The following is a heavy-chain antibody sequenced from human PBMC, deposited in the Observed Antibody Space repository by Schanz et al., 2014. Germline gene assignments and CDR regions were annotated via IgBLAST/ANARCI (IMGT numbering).Heavy chain of an antibody. CDR3: AKARRKSNCSGGRCFHYSYYGMDV. D-gene: IGHD2-15*01. V-gene: IGHV3-11*03. Sequence: VQLLESGGGLVRPGGSLRLSCAASGFTFSNYAMSWVRQAPGKGLEWVSDISSGSSYANYADSVKGRFSISRDNAKNSLFLQMNSLRAEDTAVYYCAKARRKSNCSGGRCFHYSYYGMDVWGQGTTVTVSS. CDR2: ISSGSSYA. CDR1: GFTFSNYA. J-gene: IGHJ6*02.